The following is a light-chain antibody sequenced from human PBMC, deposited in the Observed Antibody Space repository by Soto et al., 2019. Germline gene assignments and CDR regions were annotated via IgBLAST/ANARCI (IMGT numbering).Light chain of an antibody. CDR1: QSISSY. Sequence: DIPMTQSSSSLSASVGDRVTITCRASQSISSYLNWYQQKPGQAPKLLIYAASSLQSGVPSRFSGSGSGSDFTLTISSLQPEDFATYYCQQSYSTPPTFGGGTKVEIK. CDR3: QQSYSTPPT. J-gene: IGKJ4*01. V-gene: IGKV1-39*01. CDR2: AAS.